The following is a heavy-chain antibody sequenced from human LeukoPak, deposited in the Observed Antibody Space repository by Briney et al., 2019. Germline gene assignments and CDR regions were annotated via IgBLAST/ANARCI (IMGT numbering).Heavy chain of an antibody. Sequence: NPGGSLTLSCAASGFTFSSYSMNWVRQAPAKGLEWVSSISSSSSYIYYADSVRRRFTISRDNAKNSLYLQMNRLRAEDTAVYYCARVGYSSGWDYYYMDVWGKGTTVTVSS. CDR1: GFTFSSYS. D-gene: IGHD6-19*01. J-gene: IGHJ6*03. CDR2: ISSSSSYI. CDR3: ARVGYSSGWDYYYMDV. V-gene: IGHV3-21*01.